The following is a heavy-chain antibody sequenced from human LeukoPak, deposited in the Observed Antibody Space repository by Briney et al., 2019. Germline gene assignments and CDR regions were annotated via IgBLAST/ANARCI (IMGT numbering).Heavy chain of an antibody. Sequence: ASVKVSCKASGYTFTSYYMHWVRQAPGQGLEWMGIINPSGGSTSYAQKFQGRVTMTRDTSTSTVYMELSSLRSEDTAVYYCARGGNYYGSDRPYYFDYWGQGTLVTVSS. V-gene: IGHV1-46*01. D-gene: IGHD3-10*01. CDR1: GYTFTSYY. J-gene: IGHJ4*02. CDR2: INPSGGST. CDR3: ARGGNYYGSDRPYYFDY.